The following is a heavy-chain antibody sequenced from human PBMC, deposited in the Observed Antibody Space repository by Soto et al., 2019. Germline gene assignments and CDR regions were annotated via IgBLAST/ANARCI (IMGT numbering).Heavy chain of an antibody. CDR3: ARSYCSGGSCKTLVNWFDP. CDR1: GGSISSSSYY. J-gene: IGHJ5*02. V-gene: IGHV4-39*01. D-gene: IGHD2-15*01. Sequence: SETLSLTCTVSGGSISSSSYYWGWIRQPPGKGLEWIGSIYYSGSTYYNPSLKGRVTIPVDTPKNQFSLKLSSVTAADTAVYYCARSYCSGGSCKTLVNWFDPWGQGTLVTVSS. CDR2: IYYSGST.